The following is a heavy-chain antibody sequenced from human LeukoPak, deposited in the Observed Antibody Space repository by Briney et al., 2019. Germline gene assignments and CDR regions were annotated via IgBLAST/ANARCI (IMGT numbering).Heavy chain of an antibody. CDR1: GFTFSSYW. CDR3: AKDLRDIAAAGTVDY. Sequence: GGSLRLSCAASGFTFSSYWMSWVRQAPGKGLEWVAFIRYDGSNKYYADSVKGRFTISRDNSKNTLYLQMNSLRAEDTAVYSCAKDLRDIAAAGTVDYWGQGTLVTVSS. V-gene: IGHV3-30*02. J-gene: IGHJ4*02. CDR2: IRYDGSNK. D-gene: IGHD6-13*01.